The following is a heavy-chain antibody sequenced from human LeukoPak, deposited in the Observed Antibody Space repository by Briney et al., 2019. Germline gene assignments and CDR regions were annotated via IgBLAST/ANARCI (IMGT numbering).Heavy chain of an antibody. J-gene: IGHJ4*02. CDR3: ARDKGIRYLDD. CDR1: GFTFSSYG. D-gene: IGHD2-21*01. CDR2: IWYEGSKE. Sequence: GGSLRLSCAASGFTFSSYGMHWVRQAPGKGLEWVAVIWYEGSKEYSADSVKGRFTISRDNSKNTLYLQMNRLRAEDTAVYYCARDKGIRYLDDWGQGTLVTVSS. V-gene: IGHV3-33*01.